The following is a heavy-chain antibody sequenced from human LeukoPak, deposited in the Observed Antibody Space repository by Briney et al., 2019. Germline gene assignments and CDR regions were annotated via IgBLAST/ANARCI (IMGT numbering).Heavy chain of an antibody. Sequence: SEALSLTCTVSGGTISSPAYYWVWIRQSPGKGLEWIGSIYYSGSTYYNPSLKSRVTISLDTSKNQFSLKLNSVTAADTAVYYCAREYFSANYFFYYMDVWGTGTTVTVSS. CDR1: GGTISSPAYY. CDR2: IYYSGST. CDR3: AREYFSANYFFYYMDV. D-gene: IGHD3-3*01. J-gene: IGHJ6*03. V-gene: IGHV4-39*07.